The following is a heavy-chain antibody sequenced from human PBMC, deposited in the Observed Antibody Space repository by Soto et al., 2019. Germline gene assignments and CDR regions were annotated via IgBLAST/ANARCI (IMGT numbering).Heavy chain of an antibody. J-gene: IGHJ6*03. CDR1: GYTFTSYA. D-gene: IGHD6-6*01. Sequence: QVQLVQSGAEVKKPGASVKVSCKASGYTFTSYAMHWVRQAPGQRLEWMGWINAGNGNTKYSQKFQGRVTITRDTAASTAYMELSSLRSDDTAVYYCARIGRSSSSSYYYYYMDVWGKGTTVTVSS. CDR3: ARIGRSSSSSYYYYYMDV. V-gene: IGHV1-3*01. CDR2: INAGNGNT.